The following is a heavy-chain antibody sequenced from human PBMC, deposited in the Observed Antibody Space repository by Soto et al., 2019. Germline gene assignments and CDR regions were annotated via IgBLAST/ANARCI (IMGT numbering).Heavy chain of an antibody. CDR1: GFTFSSYA. J-gene: IGHJ3*02. D-gene: IGHD3-22*01. CDR3: ARASNYYDSSGYWAGDAFDI. CDR2: ISYDGSNK. V-gene: IGHV3-30-3*01. Sequence: QVQLVESGGGVVQPGRSLRLSCAASGFTFSSYAMYWVRQAPGKGLEWVAVISYDGSNKYYADSVKGRFTISRDNSKNTLYLQMNSLRAEDTAVYYCARASNYYDSSGYWAGDAFDIWGQGTMVTVSS.